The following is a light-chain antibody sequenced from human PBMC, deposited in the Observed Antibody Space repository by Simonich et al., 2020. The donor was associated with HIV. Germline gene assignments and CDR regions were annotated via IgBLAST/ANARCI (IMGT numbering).Light chain of an antibody. V-gene: IGKV4-1*01. CDR1: RNILYNSNNKNY. J-gene: IGKJ1*01. CDR2: WAS. CDR3: QQYYTTPPT. Sequence: DIVMTQSPDSLAVSLGERATINCKSSRNILYNSNNKNYLAGYQQKPGQPPNLLIYWASTRESGVPDRFSASGSGTDFTLTISSLQAEDVAVYYCQQYYTTPPTFGQGTKVEIK.